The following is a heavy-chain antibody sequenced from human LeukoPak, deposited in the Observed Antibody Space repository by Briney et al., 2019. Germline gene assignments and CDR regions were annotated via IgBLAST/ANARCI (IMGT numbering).Heavy chain of an antibody. CDR2: IYYSGST. Sequence: TSETLSLTCTVSGGSISSYYWSWIRQPPGKGLEWIGYIYYSGSTNYNPSLKSRVTISVDTSKNQFSLKLSSVTAADTAVYYCASFSIAAAVYFDYWGQGTLVTVSS. J-gene: IGHJ4*02. CDR1: GGSISSYY. V-gene: IGHV4-59*01. D-gene: IGHD6-13*01. CDR3: ASFSIAAAVYFDY.